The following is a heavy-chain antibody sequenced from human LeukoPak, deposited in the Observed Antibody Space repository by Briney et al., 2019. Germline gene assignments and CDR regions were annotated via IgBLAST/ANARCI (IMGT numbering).Heavy chain of an antibody. V-gene: IGHV3-23*01. J-gene: IGHJ4*02. CDR2: ISGTGGSA. D-gene: IGHD3-9*01. CDR1: GFTFSSYA. CDR3: AKDQGGRYYDILAGYYPENFFDY. Sequence: GGSLRLSCSASGFTFSSYAMSWVRQAPGKGLEWVSTISGTGGSAKYADSVKSRFTFSRDNSKDTLYLQMNGLRAEDTAVYYCAKDQGGRYYDILAGYYPENFFDYWGQGTLVTVSS.